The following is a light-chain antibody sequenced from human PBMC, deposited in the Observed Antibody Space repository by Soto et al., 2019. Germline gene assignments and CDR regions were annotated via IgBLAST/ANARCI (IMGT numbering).Light chain of an antibody. V-gene: IGLV2-14*01. CDR2: AVT. CDR1: NRDIGGYNY. Sequence: QSVLAQPASVSGSPGQSITISCTGTNRDIGGYNYVSWYQQDSGKAPKLIIYAVTDRPSGVSSRFSGSKSGNTAFLTISGLQAEDEADYYCTSYTRSSTYVFGTGTKVTVL. J-gene: IGLJ1*01. CDR3: TSYTRSSTYV.